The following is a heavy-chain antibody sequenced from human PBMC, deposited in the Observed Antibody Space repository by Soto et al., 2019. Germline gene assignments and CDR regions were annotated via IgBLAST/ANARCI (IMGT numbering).Heavy chain of an antibody. CDR1: GGSVSSGSYY. D-gene: IGHD2-15*01. CDR3: ARVRGEYCSGGSCYSENWFDP. V-gene: IGHV4-61*01. CDR2: IYYSGST. Sequence: QVQLQESGPGLVKPSETLSLTCTVSGGSVSSGSYYWSWIRQTPGKGLEWIGYIYYSGSTNYNPSLKSRVTISVDTSKNQFSLKLSSVTAADTAVYYCARVRGEYCSGGSCYSENWFDPWGQGTLVTVSS. J-gene: IGHJ5*02.